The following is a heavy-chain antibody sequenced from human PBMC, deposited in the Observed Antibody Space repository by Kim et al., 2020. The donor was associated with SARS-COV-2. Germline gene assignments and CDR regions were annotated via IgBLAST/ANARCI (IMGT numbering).Heavy chain of an antibody. CDR3: ARDDCSGNGCYSKDAFDI. J-gene: IGHJ3*02. Sequence: GGSLRLSCAASGFIFSNHEMNWVRQAPGKGLEWVSYISTSGGMISYADSVKGRFIISRDNAKNSVYLQMNSLRADDTAVYYCARDDCSGNGCYSKDAFDIWGRGTMVTVSS. D-gene: IGHD2-15*01. CDR2: ISTSGGMI. V-gene: IGHV3-48*03. CDR1: GFIFSNHE.